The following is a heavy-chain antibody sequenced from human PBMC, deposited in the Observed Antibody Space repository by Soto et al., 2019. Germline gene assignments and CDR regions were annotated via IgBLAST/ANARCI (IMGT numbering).Heavy chain of an antibody. D-gene: IGHD3-3*01. CDR1: GFIVSGIF. J-gene: IGHJ4*02. Sequence: EVRLVESGGGLVQPGGSLRLSCAASGFIVSGIFMTWVRQVPGKGPEWVSTLSSDDKTYYADSVRGRCTISRDSYKNTLFIQMNTLRDEDTDVYHCARDIFGGSYDFWHGGQGTLVTVSS. CDR2: LSSDDKT. CDR3: ARDIFGGSYDFWH. V-gene: IGHV3-66*01.